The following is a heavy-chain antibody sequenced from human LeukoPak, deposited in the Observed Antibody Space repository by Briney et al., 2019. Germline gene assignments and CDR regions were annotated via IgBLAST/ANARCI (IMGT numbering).Heavy chain of an antibody. J-gene: IGHJ4*02. V-gene: IGHV3-7*01. D-gene: IGHD4-17*01. CDR2: IQRDGSVK. CDR1: GFTFSNYW. CDR3: AGDYGYSR. Sequence: GGSLRLSCTASGFTFSNYWMTWIRQAPGKGLEWVANIQRDGSVKNYVDSVKGRFTISRDNAENSVYLQMNSLRAEDTAVYYCAGDYGYSRWGQGTLVTVSS.